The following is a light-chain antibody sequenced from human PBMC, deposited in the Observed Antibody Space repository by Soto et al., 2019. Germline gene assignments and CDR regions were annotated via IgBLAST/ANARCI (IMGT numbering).Light chain of an antibody. CDR2: EVT. J-gene: IGLJ1*01. Sequence: QSALTQPASVSGSPGQSIAISCTGTSGDVGGYDYVSWYQQHPDKAPKLMIYEVTKRPSWVSNRFSGSKSGNTASLTISGLQPEDEADYSRSSHTSGSTRVFGSGTKLTVL. V-gene: IGLV2-14*01. CDR1: SGDVGGYDY. CDR3: SSHTSGSTRV.